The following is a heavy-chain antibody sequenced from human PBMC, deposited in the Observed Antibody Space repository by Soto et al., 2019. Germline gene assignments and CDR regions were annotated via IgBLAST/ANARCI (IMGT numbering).Heavy chain of an antibody. Sequence: GGSLRLSCAASGFTFSNAWMSWVRQAPGKGLEWVGRIKSKTDGGTTDYAAPVKGRFTISRDDSKNTLYLQMNSLKTEDTAVYYCTTDQTYQLLLEGSDYYYYMDVWGKGTTVTVSS. CDR3: TTDQTYQLLLEGSDYYYYMDV. D-gene: IGHD2-2*01. CDR2: IKSKTDGGTT. CDR1: GFTFSNAW. J-gene: IGHJ6*03. V-gene: IGHV3-15*01.